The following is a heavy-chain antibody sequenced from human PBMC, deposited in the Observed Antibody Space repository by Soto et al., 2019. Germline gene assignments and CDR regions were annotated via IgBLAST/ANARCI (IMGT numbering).Heavy chain of an antibody. J-gene: IGHJ6*02. CDR3: TAEMATLRYYYGMDV. V-gene: IGHV3-15*07. CDR2: IKSKTDGGTT. CDR1: GFTFSSYA. Sequence: GGSLRLSCAASGFTFSSYAMNWVRQAPGKGLEWVGRIKSKTDGGTTDYAAPVKGRFTISRDDSKNTLYLQMNSLKTEDTAVYYCTAEMATLRYYYGMDVWGQGTTVTVS. D-gene: IGHD5-12*01.